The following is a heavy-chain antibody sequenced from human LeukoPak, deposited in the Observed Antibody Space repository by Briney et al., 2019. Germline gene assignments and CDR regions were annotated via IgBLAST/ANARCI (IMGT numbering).Heavy chain of an antibody. CDR1: GGSISSYY. D-gene: IGHD6-19*01. V-gene: IGHV4-59*01. J-gene: IGHJ4*02. Sequence: SETLSLTCTVSGGSISSYYWSWIRQPPGKGLEWIGYIYYSGSTNYNPSLKSRVTISVDTSKNQFSQKLSSVTAADTAVYYCAYSSGSTFDYWGQGTLVTVSS. CDR2: IYYSGST. CDR3: AYSSGSTFDY.